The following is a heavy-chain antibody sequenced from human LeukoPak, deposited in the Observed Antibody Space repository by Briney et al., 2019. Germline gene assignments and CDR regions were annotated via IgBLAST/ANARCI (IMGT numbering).Heavy chain of an antibody. CDR1: GYTFTSYD. D-gene: IGHD2-15*01. V-gene: IGHV1-8*01. CDR2: KNPNSGNT. Sequence: ASVKVSCKASGYTFTSYDINWVRQATGQGLEWMGWKNPNSGNTGYAQKFQGRVTMTRNTSISTAYMELSSLRSEDTAVYYCARGVKSADCSGGSCYFFWGQGTLVTVSS. J-gene: IGHJ4*02. CDR3: ARGVKSADCSGGSCYFF.